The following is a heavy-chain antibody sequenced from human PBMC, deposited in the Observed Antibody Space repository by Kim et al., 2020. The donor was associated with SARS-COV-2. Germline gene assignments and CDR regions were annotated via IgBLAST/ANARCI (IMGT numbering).Heavy chain of an antibody. V-gene: IGHV3-21*01. J-gene: IGHJ5*02. CDR2: SSSYI. CDR3: ARTHLGP. Sequence: SSSYIYYADSVKGRFTISRDNAKNSLYLQMNSLRAEDTAVYYCARTHLGPWGQGTLVTVSS.